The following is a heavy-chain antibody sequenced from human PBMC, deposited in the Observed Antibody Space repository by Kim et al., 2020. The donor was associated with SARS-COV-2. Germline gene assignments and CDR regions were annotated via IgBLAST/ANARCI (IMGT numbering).Heavy chain of an antibody. CDR2: IKEDGSDK. CDR1: GFTFSNHW. D-gene: IGHD2-15*01. V-gene: IGHV3-7*03. Sequence: GGSLRLSCAASGFTFSNHWMSWVRQAPGKGLEWVAHIKEDGSDKYYVDSVKGRFTISKDNAMNSLYLQMNSLRAEDTAIYYCARDGGYCSGGNCYCLFDYWGQGTLVTVSS. J-gene: IGHJ4*02. CDR3: ARDGGYCSGGNCYCLFDY.